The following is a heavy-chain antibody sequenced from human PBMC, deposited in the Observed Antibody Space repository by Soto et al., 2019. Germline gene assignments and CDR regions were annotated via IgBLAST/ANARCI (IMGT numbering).Heavy chain of an antibody. D-gene: IGHD4-17*01. Sequence: QVQLVESGGGVVQPGRSLRLSCAASGFTFSSYGMHWVRQAPGKGLEWVAVIWYDGSNKYYADSVKGRFTISRDNSKNTLYLQMNGLRAEDTAVYYCAREVTTVTYNWFDPWGQGTLVTVSS. CDR3: AREVTTVTYNWFDP. J-gene: IGHJ5*02. V-gene: IGHV3-33*01. CDR1: GFTFSSYG. CDR2: IWYDGSNK.